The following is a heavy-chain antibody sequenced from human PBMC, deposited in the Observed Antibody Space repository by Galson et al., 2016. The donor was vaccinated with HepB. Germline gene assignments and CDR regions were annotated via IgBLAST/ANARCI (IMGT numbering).Heavy chain of an antibody. J-gene: IGHJ6*02. Sequence: SLRLSCAASGFTFSNYEMNWVRQAPGKGLEWISYISNSGSTIYYADSVKGRFTISRDILKNSLFLQMNSLRAEDTAVYFCARDERSGYIYPSYYYHGMDVWGLGTVVTVSS. CDR2: ISNSGSTI. CDR1: GFTFSNYE. CDR3: ARDERSGYIYPSYYYHGMDV. V-gene: IGHV3-48*03. D-gene: IGHD5-24*01.